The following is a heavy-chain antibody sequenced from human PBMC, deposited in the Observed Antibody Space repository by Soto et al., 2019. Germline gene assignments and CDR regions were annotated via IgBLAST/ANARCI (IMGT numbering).Heavy chain of an antibody. Sequence: PGGSLRLSCAASGFTFSSYGMHWVRQAPDKGLEWVAVIWYDGSNKYYADSVKGRFTISRDNSKNTLYLQMNSLRAEDTAVYYCARADGSGSFYYMDVWGKGTTVT. D-gene: IGHD3-10*01. CDR1: GFTFSSYG. CDR2: IWYDGSNK. CDR3: ARADGSGSFYYMDV. J-gene: IGHJ6*03. V-gene: IGHV3-33*01.